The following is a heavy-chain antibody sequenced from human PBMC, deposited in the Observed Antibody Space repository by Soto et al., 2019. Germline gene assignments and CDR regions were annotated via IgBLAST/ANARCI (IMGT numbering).Heavy chain of an antibody. V-gene: IGHV3-53*04. CDR1: GFNVSNYY. CDR2: LYSGGTI. CDR3: ARGGRSLVVDYYYGLDV. D-gene: IGHD3-16*01. Sequence: EVQLVESGGGLVQPGGSLRLSCEASGFNVSNYYMTWVRQAPGKGLEWVSVLYSGGTIYYADSVKGRFTISRHDSKNTLYLQMNSLRAEDTAVYYCARGGRSLVVDYYYGLDVWGQGTTVTVSS. J-gene: IGHJ6*02.